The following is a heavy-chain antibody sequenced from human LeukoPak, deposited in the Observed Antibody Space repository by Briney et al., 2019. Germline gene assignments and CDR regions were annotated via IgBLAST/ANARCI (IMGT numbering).Heavy chain of an antibody. V-gene: IGHV3-33*01. CDR3: ARAVGPFDY. CDR2: IWFDGTNK. CDR1: GFSFSTYG. Sequence: SGGSLRLSCEASGFSFSTYGMHWVRQAPGKGLEWVAVIWFDGTNKYYADSVKGRFTISRDNSKDTLYLQMNSLRAEDTAVYYCARAVGPFDYWGQGTLVTVSS. D-gene: IGHD4-23*01. J-gene: IGHJ4*02.